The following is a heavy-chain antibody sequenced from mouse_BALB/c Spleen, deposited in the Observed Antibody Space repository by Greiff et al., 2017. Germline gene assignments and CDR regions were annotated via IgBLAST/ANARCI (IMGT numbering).Heavy chain of an antibody. D-gene: IGHD1-1*01. CDR3: ARSIYGSSYWYFDV. V-gene: IGHV14-3*02. CDR1: GFNIKDTY. J-gene: IGHJ1*01. Sequence: VQLKESGAELVKPGASVKLSCTASGFNIKDTYMHWVKQRPEQGLEWIGRIDPANGNTKYDPKFQGKATITADTSSNTAYLQLSSLTSEDTAVYYCARSIYGSSYWYFDVWGAGTTVTVSS. CDR2: IDPANGNT.